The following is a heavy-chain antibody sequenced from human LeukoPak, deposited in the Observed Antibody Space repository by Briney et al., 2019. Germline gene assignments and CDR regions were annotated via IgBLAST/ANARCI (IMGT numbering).Heavy chain of an antibody. J-gene: IGHJ4*02. Sequence: GGSLRLSCAASGFTFSSYGMHWVRQAPGKGLEWVAVILYDGSNKYYADSVKGRFTISRDDTKNTLYLQMNSLKTEHTAMYYCTTEFSYRYYDILTGYYSRPSFDYRGQGTLVTVSS. CDR2: ILYDGSNK. CDR3: TTEFSYRYYDILTGYYSRPSFDY. V-gene: IGHV3-30*03. CDR1: GFTFSSYG. D-gene: IGHD3-9*01.